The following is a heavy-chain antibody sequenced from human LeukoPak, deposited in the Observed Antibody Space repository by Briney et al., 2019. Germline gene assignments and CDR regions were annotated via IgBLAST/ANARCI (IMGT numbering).Heavy chain of an antibody. Sequence: ASVKVSCKASGYTFTSYDINWVRQATGQGLEWMGWMNPNSGNTGYAQKFQGRVTMTRNTSISTAYMELSSLRSEDTALNYCARRVGATHTLTWGQGTMVTVSS. CDR1: GYTFTSYD. J-gene: IGHJ5*02. D-gene: IGHD1-26*01. CDR3: ARRVGATHTLT. CDR2: MNPNSGNT. V-gene: IGHV1-8*01.